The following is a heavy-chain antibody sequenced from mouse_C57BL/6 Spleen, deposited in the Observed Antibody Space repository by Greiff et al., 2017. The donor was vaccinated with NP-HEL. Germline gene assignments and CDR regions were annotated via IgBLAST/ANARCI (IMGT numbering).Heavy chain of an antibody. CDR2: LWSGGST. V-gene: IGHV2-5*01. CDR3: AKNGYDRYFDV. CDR1: GFSLTSYG. Sequence: VQLQQSGPGLVQPSQSLSITCTVSGFSLTSYGVHWVRQSPGKGLEWLGVLWSGGSTDYNAAFMSRLSITKDNSKSQVFFKMNSLQADDTAIYYCAKNGYDRYFDVWGTGTTVTVSS. J-gene: IGHJ1*03. D-gene: IGHD2-2*01.